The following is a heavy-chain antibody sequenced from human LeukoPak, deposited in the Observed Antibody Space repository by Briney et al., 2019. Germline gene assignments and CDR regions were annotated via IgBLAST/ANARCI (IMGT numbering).Heavy chain of an antibody. D-gene: IGHD2-2*01. Sequence: ASVKVSCKASGYTFTGYYMHWVRQAPGQGLEWMGWINPNSGGTNYAQKFQGRVTMTRDTSISTAYMELSRLRSDDTAVYYCARGGRCCSSTSCPGNAFDIWGQGTMVTVSS. CDR2: INPNSGGT. J-gene: IGHJ3*02. CDR1: GYTFTGYY. CDR3: ARGGRCCSSTSCPGNAFDI. V-gene: IGHV1-2*02.